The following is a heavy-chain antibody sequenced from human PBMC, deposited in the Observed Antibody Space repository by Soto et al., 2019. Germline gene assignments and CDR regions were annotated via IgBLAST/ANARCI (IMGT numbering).Heavy chain of an antibody. J-gene: IGHJ6*02. Sequence: ASVKVSCKASGYTFTSYYMHWVRQAPGQGLEWMGIINPSGGSTSYAQKFQGRVTMTRDTSTSTVYMELSSLRSEDTAVYYCARTDLSNNFSYYYHGIDVWGQGTTVTVSS. CDR3: ARTDLSNNFSYYYHGIDV. D-gene: IGHD1-1*01. V-gene: IGHV1-46*01. CDR1: GYTFTSYY. CDR2: INPSGGST.